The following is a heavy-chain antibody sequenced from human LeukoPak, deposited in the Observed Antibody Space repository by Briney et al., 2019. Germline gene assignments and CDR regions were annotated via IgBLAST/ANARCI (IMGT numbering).Heavy chain of an antibody. D-gene: IGHD3-3*01. CDR2: ISGSGGST. J-gene: IGHJ4*02. V-gene: IGHV3-23*01. CDR3: AKVPRRLEAFDY. Sequence: GGSLSLSCAASGFTFSSYAMSWVRQAPGKGLEWVSAISGSGGSTYYADSVKGRFTISRDNSKNTLYLQMNSLRAEDTAVYYCAKVPRRLEAFDYWGQGTLVTVSS. CDR1: GFTFSSYA.